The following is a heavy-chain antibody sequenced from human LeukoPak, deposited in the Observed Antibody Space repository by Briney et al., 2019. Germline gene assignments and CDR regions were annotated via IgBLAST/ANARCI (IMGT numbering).Heavy chain of an antibody. J-gene: IGHJ4*02. CDR3: ARGGPAAGRFDY. V-gene: IGHV3-66*01. D-gene: IGHD6-13*01. CDR2: IYSGGST. CDR1: GFTFSSYA. Sequence: GGSLRLSCAASGFTFSSYAMNWVRQAPGKGLEWVSVIYSGGSTYYADSVKGRFTISRDNSKNTLYLQMNSLRAEDTAVYYCARGGPAAGRFDYWGQGTLVTVSS.